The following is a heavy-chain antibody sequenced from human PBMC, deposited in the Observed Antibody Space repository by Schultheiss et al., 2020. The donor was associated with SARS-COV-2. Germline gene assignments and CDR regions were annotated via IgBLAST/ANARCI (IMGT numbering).Heavy chain of an antibody. J-gene: IGHJ4*02. CDR3: ARGHTVTTAPFDY. CDR1: GGSISSYY. D-gene: IGHD4-17*01. Sequence: SVTLSLTCAVSGGSISSYYWSWIRQPPGKGLEWIGYIYYSGSTNYNPSLKSRVTISVDTSKNQFSLKLSSVTAADTAVYYCARGHTVTTAPFDYWGQGTLVTVSS. CDR2: IYYSGST. V-gene: IGHV4-59*12.